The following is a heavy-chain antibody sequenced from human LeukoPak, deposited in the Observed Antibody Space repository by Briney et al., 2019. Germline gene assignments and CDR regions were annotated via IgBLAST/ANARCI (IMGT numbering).Heavy chain of an antibody. CDR1: GGSISSGSYY. D-gene: IGHD3-22*01. Sequence: SQTLSLTCTVSGGSISSGSYYWSWIRQPAGKGLEWIGYISYSGSTNFNPSLKSRVTISVDTSKNQFSLKLSSVTAADTAVYYCARRVHFDSSGYRDAFDIWGQGTMVTVSS. V-gene: IGHV4-61*09. CDR3: ARRVHFDSSGYRDAFDI. J-gene: IGHJ3*02. CDR2: ISYSGST.